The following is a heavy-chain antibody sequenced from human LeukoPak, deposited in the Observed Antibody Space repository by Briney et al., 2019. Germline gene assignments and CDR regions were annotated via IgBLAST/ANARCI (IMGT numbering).Heavy chain of an antibody. Sequence: GGSLRLSCAASGFTSSTYTMNWVRQAPGKGLEWVSGISDSGGRTYYLDSVKGRFTISRDNSKNTLYLQMNSLGAEDTAVYYCASFYYDSSGWKNYWGQGTLVTVSS. CDR2: ISDSGGRT. V-gene: IGHV3-23*01. D-gene: IGHD3-22*01. J-gene: IGHJ4*02. CDR3: ASFYYDSSGWKNY. CDR1: GFTSSTYT.